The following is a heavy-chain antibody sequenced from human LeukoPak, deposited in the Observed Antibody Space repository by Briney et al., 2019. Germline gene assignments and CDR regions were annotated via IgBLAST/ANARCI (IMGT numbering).Heavy chain of an antibody. Sequence: SQTLSLTCAISGDSVSSNNAAWNWIRQSPSRGLEWLGRTYYRSKWYNDYAVSVKSRITINPDTSKNQFSLQLNSVTPEDTAVYYCARGEGIAVAGGYYYGMDVWGQGTTVTVSS. J-gene: IGHJ6*02. D-gene: IGHD6-19*01. CDR3: ARGEGIAVAGGYYYGMDV. CDR2: TYYRSKWYN. CDR1: GDSVSSNNAA. V-gene: IGHV6-1*01.